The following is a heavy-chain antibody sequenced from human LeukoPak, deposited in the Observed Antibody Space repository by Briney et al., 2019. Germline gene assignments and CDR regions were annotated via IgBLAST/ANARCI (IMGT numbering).Heavy chain of an antibody. CDR1: GYSFTAYY. J-gene: IGHJ6*03. CDR2: INPNSGGT. Sequence: ASVKVSCKASGYSFTAYYIHWVRQAPGQGLEWMAWINPNSGGTKSGQNFQGRVTITRDTPVNTVYMELSRLTSDDTAVYYCARCPGSSWSYWGATNSYSMDVWGSGTTVTVS. D-gene: IGHD3-10*01. V-gene: IGHV1-2*02. CDR3: ARCPGSSWSYWGATNSYSMDV.